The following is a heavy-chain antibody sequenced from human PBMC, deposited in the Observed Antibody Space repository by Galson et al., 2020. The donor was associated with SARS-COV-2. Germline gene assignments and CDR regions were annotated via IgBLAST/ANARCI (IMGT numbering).Heavy chain of an antibody. CDR1: GYTFTNYE. J-gene: IGHJ5*02. CDR3: ARVWERGFSYGNWFDP. D-gene: IGHD5-18*01. CDR2: MNPKSGNT. Sequence: ASVKVSCKASGYTFTNYEINWVRQATGQGLEWMGWMNPKSGNTGLIQKFQGRVTMTRDTSTSTAYMELTSLRFDDTAVYYCARVWERGFSYGNWFDPWGQGTLVTVSS. V-gene: IGHV1-8*01.